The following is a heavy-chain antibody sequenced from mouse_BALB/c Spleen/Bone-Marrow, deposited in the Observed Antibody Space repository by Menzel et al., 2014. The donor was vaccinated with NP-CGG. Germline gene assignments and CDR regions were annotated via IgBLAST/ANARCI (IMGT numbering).Heavy chain of an antibody. V-gene: IGHV1-69*02. D-gene: IGHD1-1*01. CDR1: GYTFTSYW. CDR3: TRSYGSSYEYYFDY. Sequence: VQLQQSGAELVKPGASVKMSCKASGYTFTSYWMHWVKQRPGQGLEWIGVIDPSDSYTSYNQKFKGKATLTVDKSSSTAYMQLSSPTSEDSAVYYCTRSYGSSYEYYFDYWGQGTTLTVSS. J-gene: IGHJ2*01. CDR2: IDPSDSYT.